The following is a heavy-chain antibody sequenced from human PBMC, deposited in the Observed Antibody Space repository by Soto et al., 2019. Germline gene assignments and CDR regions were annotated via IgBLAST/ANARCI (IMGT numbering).Heavy chain of an antibody. V-gene: IGHV3-49*03. J-gene: IGHJ6*02. CDR2: IRSKGYGGTT. CDR1: GFTFGDFG. D-gene: IGHD2-2*01. Sequence: GGSLRLSCTGSGFTFGDFGMSWFRQAPGKGLEWLSFIRSKGYGGTTESAASVRGRFITSRDDSKSIAYLQMNSLKAEDTAVYYCASLTSWSQEYYYGMDVWGQGTTVTVSS. CDR3: ASLTSWSQEYYYGMDV.